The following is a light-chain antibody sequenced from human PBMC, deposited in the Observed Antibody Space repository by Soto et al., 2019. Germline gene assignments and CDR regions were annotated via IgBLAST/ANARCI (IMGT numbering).Light chain of an antibody. CDR1: QSVSSY. CDR3: QQRSNWPPYT. Sequence: EIVLTQSPATLSLSPGERATLSCRASQSVSSYLAWYQQKPGQAPRPLIYDASNRATGIPARFSGSGSGTDFTLTISILEPEDFAVYYCQQRSNWPPYTFGQGTKLEIK. J-gene: IGKJ2*01. CDR2: DAS. V-gene: IGKV3-11*01.